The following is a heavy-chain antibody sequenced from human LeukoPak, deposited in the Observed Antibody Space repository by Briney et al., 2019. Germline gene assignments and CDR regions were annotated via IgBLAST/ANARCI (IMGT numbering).Heavy chain of an antibody. CDR3: ARLVYSSSLYFDY. D-gene: IGHD6-6*01. J-gene: IGHJ4*02. CDR2: INHSGST. V-gene: IGHV4-34*01. Sequence: SETLSLTCAVYGGSFSGYYWSWIRQPPGKGLEWIGEINHSGSTNYNPSLKSRVTISVDTSKNQFSLKLSSVTAADTAVYYCARLVYSSSLYFDYWGREPWSPSPQ. CDR1: GGSFSGYY.